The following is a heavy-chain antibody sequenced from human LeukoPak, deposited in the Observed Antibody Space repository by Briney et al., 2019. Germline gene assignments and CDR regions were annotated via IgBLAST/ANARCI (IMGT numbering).Heavy chain of an antibody. V-gene: IGHV4-34*01. CDR2: INHSGST. D-gene: IGHD3-9*01. J-gene: IGHJ5*02. CDR3: ARRSSRRYYDILTGPNWFDP. Sequence: PSETLSLTCAVYGGSFSGYYWSWIRQPPGKGLEWIGEINHSGSTNYNPSLKSRVTISVDTSKNQFSLKLSSVTAADTAVYYCARRSSRRYYDILTGPNWFDPWGQGTLVTVSS. CDR1: GGSFSGYY.